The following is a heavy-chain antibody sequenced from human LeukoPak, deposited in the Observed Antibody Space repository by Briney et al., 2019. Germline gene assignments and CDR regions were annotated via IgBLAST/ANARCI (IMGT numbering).Heavy chain of an antibody. D-gene: IGHD5-12*01. CDR2: IYYSGST. Sequence: SETLSLTCTVSGDSISSFYWSWIRQPPGKGLEWIGYIYYSGSTNYSPSLKSRVTISVDTSKNQFSLRLSSVTAADTAVYYCARSRANTSGFSYYWGQGTLVTVSS. CDR3: ARSRANTSGFSYY. J-gene: IGHJ4*02. V-gene: IGHV4-59*01. CDR1: GDSISSFY.